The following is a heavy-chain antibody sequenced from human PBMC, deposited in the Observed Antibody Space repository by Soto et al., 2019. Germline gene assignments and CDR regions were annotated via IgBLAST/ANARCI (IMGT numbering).Heavy chain of an antibody. Sequence: QVQLVESGGGVVQPGRSLRLSCAASGFTFSSYAMHWVRQAPGKGLEWVAVISYDGSNKYYADSVKGRFTISRDNSKNTLYLQMNSLRAADTAVYYCARVDSASVVPAAPFDYWGQGTLVTVSS. D-gene: IGHD2-2*01. J-gene: IGHJ4*02. CDR1: GFTFSSYA. V-gene: IGHV3-30-3*01. CDR2: ISYDGSNK. CDR3: ARVDSASVVPAAPFDY.